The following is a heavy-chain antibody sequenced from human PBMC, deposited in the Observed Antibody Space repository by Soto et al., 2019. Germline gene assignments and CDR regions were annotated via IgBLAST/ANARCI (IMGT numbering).Heavy chain of an antibody. Sequence: GESLRLSCASSGFTFTAYWRPWVRQTTGMGLVWVSRINSDGSSTNYADSVKGRLTISRDNAKYMVYLQMNSLRAEDTAVYYCASGLVEYSSSWFDYWGQGT. CDR1: GFTFTAYW. J-gene: IGHJ5*01. V-gene: IGHV3-74*01. D-gene: IGHD6-13*01. CDR3: ASGLVEYSSSWFDY. CDR2: INSDGSST.